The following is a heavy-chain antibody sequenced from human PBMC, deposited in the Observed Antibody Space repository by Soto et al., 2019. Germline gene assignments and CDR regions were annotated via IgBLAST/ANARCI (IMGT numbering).Heavy chain of an antibody. Sequence: GGSLRLSCAASGFTFSSYAMSSVRQAPGKGLEWVSAISGSGGSTYYADSVKGRFTISRDNSKNALYLQMNSLRAEDTAVYYCAKDPAYCSSTSCYSGYWGQGTLVTVSS. CDR3: AKDPAYCSSTSCYSGY. V-gene: IGHV3-23*01. CDR1: GFTFSSYA. CDR2: ISGSGGST. J-gene: IGHJ4*02. D-gene: IGHD2-2*01.